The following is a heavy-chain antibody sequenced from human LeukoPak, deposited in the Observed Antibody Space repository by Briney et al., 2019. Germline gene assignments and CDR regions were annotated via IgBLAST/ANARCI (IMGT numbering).Heavy chain of an antibody. V-gene: IGHV4-39*07. CDR3: ARVSLSKLGPRGAFDI. D-gene: IGHD2/OR15-2a*01. CDR2: IYYSGST. Sequence: SETLSLTCTVSAGSISSSSYYWGWIRQPPGKGLEWIGSIYYSGSTYYNPSLKSRVTISVDTSKNQFSLKLSSVTAADTAVYYCARVSLSKLGPRGAFDIWGQGTMVTVSS. CDR1: AGSISSSSYY. J-gene: IGHJ3*02.